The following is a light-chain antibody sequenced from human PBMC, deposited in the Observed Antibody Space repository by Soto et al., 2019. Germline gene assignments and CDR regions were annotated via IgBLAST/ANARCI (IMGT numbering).Light chain of an antibody. Sequence: QSVLTQPPSVSAAPGQKVTISCSGSSSNIGNNYVSWYQHLPGTAPKLLIYENNKRPSGILDRFSGSKSGTSATLGITGLQTGDEADFYCGTWDSSLSAGVFGSGTKLTVL. CDR2: ENN. CDR1: SSNIGNNY. V-gene: IGLV1-51*01. CDR3: GTWDSSLSAGV. J-gene: IGLJ1*01.